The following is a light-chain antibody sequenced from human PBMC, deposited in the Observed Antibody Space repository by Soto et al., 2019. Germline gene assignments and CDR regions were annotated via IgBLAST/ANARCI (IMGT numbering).Light chain of an antibody. V-gene: IGKV1-39*01. CDR2: AAS. J-gene: IGKJ5*01. Sequence: DIQMTQSPSSLSASVGDRVSITCRASQSISTYVNWFRQKPGEAPNLLIYAASTLQSGVPSRFSGSGSGTDFTLTINSLQADDFATYYCQQSYDHPVTFGQGTRLDMK. CDR3: QQSYDHPVT. CDR1: QSISTY.